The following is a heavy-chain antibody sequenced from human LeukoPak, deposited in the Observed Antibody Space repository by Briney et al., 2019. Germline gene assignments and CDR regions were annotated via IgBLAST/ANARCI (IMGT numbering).Heavy chain of an antibody. Sequence: SETLSLTCTVSGVSMSGFSWSWIRQPPGKGLEWIGYIYYSGSSNYNPSLKSRVTISIDTSKNQFSLELSSVTTADTAVYYCARLLTYCGSDCYPRWFDPWGQGTLVTVSS. J-gene: IGHJ5*02. D-gene: IGHD2-21*02. V-gene: IGHV4-59*01. CDR3: ARLLTYCGSDCYPRWFDP. CDR2: IYYSGSS. CDR1: GVSMSGFS.